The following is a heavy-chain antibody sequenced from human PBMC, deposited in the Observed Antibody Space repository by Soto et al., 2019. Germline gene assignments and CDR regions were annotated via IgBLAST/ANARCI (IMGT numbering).Heavy chain of an antibody. Sequence: MQLVQSGPEVKKPGTSLKVSCKASGSGFIRSGIQWVRQAHGQRLEWIGWIVVASGQTNYAQHFRGRVAITRDTSTATAYIELTGLTSEDTAVYFCSADRPDIGVGWWVWGQGTTVTVSS. J-gene: IGHJ6*02. CDR2: IVVASGQT. CDR1: GSGFIRSG. CDR3: SADRPDIGVGWWV. V-gene: IGHV1-58*02. D-gene: IGHD2-15*01.